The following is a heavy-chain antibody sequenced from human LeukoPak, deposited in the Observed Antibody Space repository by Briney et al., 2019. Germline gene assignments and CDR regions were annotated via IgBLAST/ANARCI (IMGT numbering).Heavy chain of an antibody. J-gene: IGHJ4*02. V-gene: IGHV3-30*07. CDR3: ASASSHRTAAGGDY. CDR2: ISYDGSNK. Sequence: PGGSLRLSCAASGFTFSSYAMHWVRQAPGKGLEWVAVISYDGSNKYYADSVKGRFTISRDNAKNTLYLQMSSLRVEDTAVYYCASASSHRTAAGGDYWGQGTLVTVST. D-gene: IGHD6-13*01. CDR1: GFTFSSYA.